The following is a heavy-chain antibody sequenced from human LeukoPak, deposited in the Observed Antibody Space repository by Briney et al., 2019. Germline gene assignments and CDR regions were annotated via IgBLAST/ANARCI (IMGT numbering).Heavy chain of an antibody. D-gene: IGHD4-17*01. CDR3: ARTRGGVTTSFDP. Sequence: SETLSHTCAVSCYSISSGYYWGWIRQPPGKGLEWIGSIYHSGSTYYNPSLKSLVTISVDTSKNQFSLKLSSVTAADTAVYYCARTRGGVTTSFDPWGQGTLVTVSS. CDR1: CYSISSGYY. V-gene: IGHV4-38-2*01. J-gene: IGHJ5*02. CDR2: IYHSGST.